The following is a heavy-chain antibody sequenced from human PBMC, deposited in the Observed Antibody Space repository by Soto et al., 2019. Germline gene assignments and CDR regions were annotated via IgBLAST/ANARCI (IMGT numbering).Heavy chain of an antibody. J-gene: IGHJ4*02. V-gene: IGHV4-59*08. CDR2: IYSSGST. CDR3: ARQRRDFDY. CDR1: GGSISGYY. Sequence: SETLSLTCAVSGGSISGYYCSWIRQPPGKGLQWIGYIYSSGSTNYNPSLKSRVTISVDTSKNQFSLNLSSVTAADTAVYYCARQRRDFDYWGQGSLVTVSS.